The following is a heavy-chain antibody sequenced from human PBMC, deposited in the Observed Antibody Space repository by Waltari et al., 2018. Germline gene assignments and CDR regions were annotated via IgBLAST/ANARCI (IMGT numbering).Heavy chain of an antibody. CDR1: GGSISSYY. D-gene: IGHD6-13*01. J-gene: IGHJ4*02. CDR2: IYYSGST. V-gene: IGHV4-59*01. CDR3: ARGKIAAAGFLDY. Sequence: QVQLQESGPGLVKPSETLSLTCTVSGGSISSYYWSWIRQPPGKGLEWIGYIYYSGSTNYNPSLKSLVTISVDTSKNQFSLKLSSGTAADTPVYYCARGKIAAAGFLDYWGQGTLVTGSS.